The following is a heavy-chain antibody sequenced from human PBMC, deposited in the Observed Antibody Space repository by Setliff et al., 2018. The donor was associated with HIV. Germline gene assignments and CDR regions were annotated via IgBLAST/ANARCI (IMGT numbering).Heavy chain of an antibody. Sequence: SETLSLTCSVSGDSISDTTYYWGWIRQPPGEGLEWIGNIHYTGSTTYNPSLKRRVTISGDSSKKQFSLVLSSVTAADTAVYYCARVPSSGWYGGHHYMDVWGKGATVTVSS. V-gene: IGHV4-39*07. CDR2: IHYTGST. CDR1: GDSISDTTYY. D-gene: IGHD6-19*01. CDR3: ARVPSSGWYGGHHYMDV. J-gene: IGHJ6*03.